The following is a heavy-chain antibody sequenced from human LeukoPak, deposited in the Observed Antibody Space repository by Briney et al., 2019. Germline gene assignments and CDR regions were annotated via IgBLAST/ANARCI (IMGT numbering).Heavy chain of an antibody. Sequence: SETLSLTCTVSGGSISSYYWSWIRQPAGKGLEWIGRIYTNGSTNYNPSLESRVTMSVDTSKNHFSLKLSSVTAADTAVYYCAGEMATSRSELYYWGQGTLVTVSS. V-gene: IGHV4-4*07. J-gene: IGHJ4*02. CDR1: GGSISSYY. CDR3: AGEMATSRSELYY. D-gene: IGHD5-24*01. CDR2: IYTNGST.